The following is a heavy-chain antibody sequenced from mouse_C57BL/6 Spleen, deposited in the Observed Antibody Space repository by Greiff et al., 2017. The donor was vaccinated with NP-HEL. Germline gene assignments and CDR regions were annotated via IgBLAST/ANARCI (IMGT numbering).Heavy chain of an antibody. D-gene: IGHD2-3*01. Sequence: QVQLKQSGAELVRPGASVKLSCKASGYTFTDYYINWVKQRPGQGLEWIARIYPGSGNTYYNEKFKGKATLTAEKSSSTAYMQLSSLTSEDSAVYFCARGGRGGYYGVDYWGQGTTLTVSS. CDR1: GYTFTDYY. CDR3: ARGGRGGYYGVDY. CDR2: IYPGSGNT. J-gene: IGHJ2*01. V-gene: IGHV1-76*01.